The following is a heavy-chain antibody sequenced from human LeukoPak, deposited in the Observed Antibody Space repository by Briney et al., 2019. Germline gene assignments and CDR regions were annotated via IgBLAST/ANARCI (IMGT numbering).Heavy chain of an antibody. D-gene: IGHD3-22*01. Sequence: SETLSLTCTVSGGSISSGSYYWSWIRQPAGKGLEWIGRIYTSGSTNYNPSLKSRVTISVDTSKNQFSLKLSSVTAADTAVYYCARYYYDSSGYPPGDAFDIWGQGTMVTVSS. V-gene: IGHV4-61*02. CDR2: IYTSGST. CDR3: ARYYYDSSGYPPGDAFDI. CDR1: GGSISSGSYY. J-gene: IGHJ3*02.